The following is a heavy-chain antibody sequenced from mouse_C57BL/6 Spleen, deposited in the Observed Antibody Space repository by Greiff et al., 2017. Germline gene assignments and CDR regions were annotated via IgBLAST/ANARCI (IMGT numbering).Heavy chain of an antibody. J-gene: IGHJ2*01. Sequence: VQLQQSGPELVKPGDSVKISCKASGYSFTGYFMNWVMQSHGKSLEWIGRINPYNGDTFYNQKFKGKATLTVDKSSSTAYMQLSSLTSEDSAVYYCARSSLYSTFDDWGQGTTLTVSS. V-gene: IGHV1-20*01. CDR3: ARSSLYSTFDD. CDR1: GYSFTGYF. D-gene: IGHD1-1*01. CDR2: INPYNGDT.